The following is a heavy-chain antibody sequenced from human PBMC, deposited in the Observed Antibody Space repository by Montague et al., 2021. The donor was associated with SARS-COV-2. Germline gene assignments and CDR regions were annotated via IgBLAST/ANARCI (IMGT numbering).Heavy chain of an antibody. Sequence: SLRLSCAASGFTFSDYAMSWVRQAPGKGLEWVAVISGSGGITYYADSVTGWFTISRDNSKNTVYLQMNSLRAEDTAVYYCAKGLVVSQRYFDHWGQGTLVTVSS. J-gene: IGHJ4*02. V-gene: IGHV3-23*01. CDR3: AKGLVVSQRYFDH. D-gene: IGHD2-8*02. CDR1: GFTFSDYA. CDR2: ISGSGGIT.